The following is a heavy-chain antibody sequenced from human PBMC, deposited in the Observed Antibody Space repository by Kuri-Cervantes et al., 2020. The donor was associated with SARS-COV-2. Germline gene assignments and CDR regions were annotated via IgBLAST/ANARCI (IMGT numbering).Heavy chain of an antibody. D-gene: IGHD6-19*01. Sequence: GESLKISCAASGFTFSSYSMNWVRQAPGKGLEWVSPISSSSSYIYYADSVKGRFTISRDNAKNSLYRQMNSLRAEDTAVYYCARAGVAGTYVGNDAFDIWGQGTMVTVSS. V-gene: IGHV3-21*01. CDR1: GFTFSSYS. CDR2: ISSSSSYI. CDR3: ARAGVAGTYVGNDAFDI. J-gene: IGHJ3*02.